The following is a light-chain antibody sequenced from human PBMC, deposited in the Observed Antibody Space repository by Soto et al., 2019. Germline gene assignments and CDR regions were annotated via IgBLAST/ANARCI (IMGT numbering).Light chain of an antibody. CDR2: YAS. J-gene: IGKJ2*01. CDR3: QQYDKWPHT. CDR1: QTVCRE. Sequence: EMVMRQSPATLSVSPWERATLSCRASQTVCRELAWYQQQPGQAPWFLIFYASTRATGIPARFSGSGSGTDFTLTISSLQSEDLAVYHCQQYDKWPHTFGQGTKLEIK. V-gene: IGKV3-15*01.